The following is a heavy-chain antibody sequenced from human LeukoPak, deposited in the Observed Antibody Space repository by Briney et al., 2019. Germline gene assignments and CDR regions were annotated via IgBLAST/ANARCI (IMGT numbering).Heavy chain of an antibody. D-gene: IGHD4-17*01. Sequence: GGSLRLSCTASGFTFGDNAMSWVRQAPGKGLEWVSSISSSSSYIYYADSVKGRFTISRDNAKNSLYLQMNSLRAEDTAVYYCARGIYGDPSDYWGQGTLVTVSS. CDR2: ISSSSSYI. CDR3: ARGIYGDPSDY. CDR1: GFTFGDNA. J-gene: IGHJ4*02. V-gene: IGHV3-21*01.